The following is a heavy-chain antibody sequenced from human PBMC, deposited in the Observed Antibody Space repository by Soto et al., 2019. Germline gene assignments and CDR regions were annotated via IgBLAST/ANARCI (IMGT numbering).Heavy chain of an antibody. CDR3: ARAVAVAADFDY. D-gene: IGHD6-19*01. V-gene: IGHV1-3*05. Sequence: QVQLVQSGAEEKKPGASVKVSCKASGYTFTGYAMHWVRQAPGQRLEWMGWINAGNGNTKYSQKFQGRVTITRDTPASTAYMALGSLRSEDTAVYYCARAVAVAADFDYWGQGTLVTVSS. J-gene: IGHJ4*02. CDR2: INAGNGNT. CDR1: GYTFTGYA.